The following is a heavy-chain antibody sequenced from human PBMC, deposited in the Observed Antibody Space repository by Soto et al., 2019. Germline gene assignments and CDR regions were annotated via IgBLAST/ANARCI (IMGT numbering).Heavy chain of an antibody. V-gene: IGHV4-30-4*01. CDR1: GGSISSGDYY. CDR3: ARSRGVVVTPFDY. D-gene: IGHD3-22*01. J-gene: IGHJ4*02. CDR2: IYYSGST. Sequence: QVQLQESGPGLVKPSQTLSLTCTVSGGSISSGDYYWSWIRQPPGKGLEWIGYIYYSGSTYYNPYLKSRVTLSVDTSKNQCSPKLSSVTAADTAVYYCARSRGVVVTPFDYWGQGTLVTVSS.